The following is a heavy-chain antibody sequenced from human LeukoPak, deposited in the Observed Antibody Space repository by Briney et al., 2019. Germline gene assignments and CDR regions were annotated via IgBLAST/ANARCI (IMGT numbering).Heavy chain of an antibody. CDR2: IRSTGIDT. CDR3: ATEEANRSGWYPF. D-gene: IGHD6-19*01. J-gene: IGHJ4*02. Sequence: PGGSLRLSCAASGFTFSGYALSWVRQAPGKGLEWVSAIRSTGIDTCYADSVKGRFTISRDNSKNTLYLQMNSLRAEDTAVYYCATEEANRSGWYPFWGQGTLVTVSS. CDR1: GFTFSGYA. V-gene: IGHV3-23*01.